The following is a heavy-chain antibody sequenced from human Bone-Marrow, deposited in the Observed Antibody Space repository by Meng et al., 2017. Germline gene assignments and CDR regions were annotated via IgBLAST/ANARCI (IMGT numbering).Heavy chain of an antibody. CDR2: ISGSGGST. CDR3: AKDWENSGYDWGTYYFDY. D-gene: IGHD5-12*01. CDR1: GFTFSDYY. J-gene: IGHJ4*02. Sequence: GGSLRLSCAASGFTFSDYYMSWIRQAPGKGLEWVSAISGSGGSTYYADSVKGRFTISRDNSKNTLYLQMNSLRAEDTAVYYCAKDWENSGYDWGTYYFDYWGQGTLVTVSS. V-gene: IGHV3-23*01.